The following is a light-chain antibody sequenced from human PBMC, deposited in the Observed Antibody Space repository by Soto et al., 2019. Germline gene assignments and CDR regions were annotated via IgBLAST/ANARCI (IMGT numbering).Light chain of an antibody. V-gene: IGKV3-11*01. CDR2: DAS. J-gene: IGKJ1*01. CDR3: QERDVWPS. CDR1: QSVSTS. Sequence: IVLTQSPATLSLSPGERAALSCRASQSVSTSLAWYQHKPGQAPRLFIYDASKRAPGIPARFSGSGSGTDFTLTISSLEPEDFAVYYCQERDVWPSFGQGTKV.